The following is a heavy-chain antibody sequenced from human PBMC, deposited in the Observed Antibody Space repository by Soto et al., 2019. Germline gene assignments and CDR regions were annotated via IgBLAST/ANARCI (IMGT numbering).Heavy chain of an antibody. J-gene: IGHJ6*02. D-gene: IGHD3-22*01. CDR2: IIPIFGTA. V-gene: IGHV1-69*01. Sequence: SVKVSCKASGGTFSSYAISWVRQAPGQGLEWMGGIIPIFGTANYAQKFQGRVTITADESTSTAYMELSSLRSEDTAVYYCARVEDSSGYDYYYYGMDVWGQGTTVTVS. CDR3: ARVEDSSGYDYYYYGMDV. CDR1: GGTFSSYA.